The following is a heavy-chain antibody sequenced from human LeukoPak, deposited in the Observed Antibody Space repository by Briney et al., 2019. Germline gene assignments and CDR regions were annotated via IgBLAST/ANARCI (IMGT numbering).Heavy chain of an antibody. CDR2: IIPIFGTA. CDR1: GGTFSSYA. J-gene: IGHJ4*02. D-gene: IGHD5-18*01. Sequence: GASVKVSCKASGGTFSSYAISWVRQAPGQGLERMGGIIPIFGTANYAQKFQGRVTITADESTSTAYMELSSLRSEDTAVYYCASGGYSYGVLGFDYWGQGTLVTVSS. CDR3: ASGGYSYGVLGFDY. V-gene: IGHV1-69*13.